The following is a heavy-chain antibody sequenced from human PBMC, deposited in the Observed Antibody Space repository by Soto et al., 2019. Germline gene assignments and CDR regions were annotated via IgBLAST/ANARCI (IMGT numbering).Heavy chain of an antibody. CDR3: TRGLYSSPAYFFDT. CDR2: INPTSGGT. V-gene: IGHV1-2*02. CDR1: GYTFSGHY. D-gene: IGHD6-13*01. Sequence: QVQLVQSGAEVRKPGASVKVSCIVTGYTFSGHYLHWVRQAPGQGLEWMGWINPTSGGTNYGQKFQHRDTMTADTSVSGASMKLTSLRYDDTAVFYCTRGLYSSPAYFFDTWGQGTLVTVSS. J-gene: IGHJ4*02.